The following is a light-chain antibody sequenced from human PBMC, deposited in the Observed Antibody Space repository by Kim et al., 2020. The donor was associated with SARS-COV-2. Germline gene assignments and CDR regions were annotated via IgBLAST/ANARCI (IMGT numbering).Light chain of an antibody. CDR2: QDS. Sequence: SYELTQPPSMSVSPGQTASLTCSGDKLGDKYACWYQQKPGQSPVLVIYQDSKRPSGIPERFSGSNAGTTATLTISGTQAMDEADYYCQAWDSSTAVFGGG. J-gene: IGLJ3*02. V-gene: IGLV3-1*01. CDR1: KLGDKY. CDR3: QAWDSSTAV.